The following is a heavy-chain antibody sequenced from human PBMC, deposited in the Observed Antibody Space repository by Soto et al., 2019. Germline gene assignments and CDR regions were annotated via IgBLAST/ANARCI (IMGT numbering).Heavy chain of an antibody. D-gene: IGHD3-16*01. CDR2: IYYSGST. Sequence: SETLSLTCTVSGGSISSGGYYWSWIRQHPGKGLEWIGYIYYSGSTYYNPSLKSRVTISVDTSKNQFSLKLSSVTAADTAVYYCARDHPHILMLNWGQGTLVPVSS. CDR3: ARDHPHILMLN. J-gene: IGHJ4*02. V-gene: IGHV4-31*03. CDR1: GGSISSGGYY.